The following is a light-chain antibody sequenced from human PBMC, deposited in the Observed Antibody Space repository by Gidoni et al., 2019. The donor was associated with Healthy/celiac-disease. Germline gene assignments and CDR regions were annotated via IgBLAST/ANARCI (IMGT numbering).Light chain of an antibody. Sequence: IMLTQSPATLSLSPGERATLSCRASQSVSSYLAWYQQKPGQAPRLLIYDASNRATGIPARFSGSGSGTDFTLTISSLEPEDFAVYYCQQRSNWPPYTFXQXTKLEIK. V-gene: IGKV3-11*01. CDR1: QSVSSY. J-gene: IGKJ2*01. CDR3: QQRSNWPPYT. CDR2: DAS.